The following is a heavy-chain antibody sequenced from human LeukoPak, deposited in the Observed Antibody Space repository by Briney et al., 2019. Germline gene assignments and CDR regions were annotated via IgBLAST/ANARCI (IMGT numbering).Heavy chain of an antibody. CDR3: ARGALAAAHIDY. D-gene: IGHD6-13*01. CDR2: INPNSGGT. V-gene: IGHV1-2*02. Sequence: WASVKVSCKASGYTFTGYYMHWVRQAPGQGLEWMGWINPNSGGTNYAQKFQGRVTMTRDTSINTAYVELSRLRSDDTAVYYCARGALAAAHIDYWGQGTLVTVSS. J-gene: IGHJ4*02. CDR1: GYTFTGYY.